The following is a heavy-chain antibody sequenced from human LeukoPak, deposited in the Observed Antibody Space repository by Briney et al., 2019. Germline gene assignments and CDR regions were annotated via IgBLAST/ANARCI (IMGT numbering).Heavy chain of an antibody. CDR2: ISAYSGNT. D-gene: IGHD2-15*01. CDR1: GYTFTSYG. Sequence: ASVKVSCKASGYTFTSYGISWVRQAPGQGLEWMGWISAYSGNTSYAQKLQGRVTMTTDTSTSTAYMELRSLRSDDTAVYYCARDRSQYCSGGSCYSGSVGWFDPWGQGTLVTVSS. J-gene: IGHJ5*02. V-gene: IGHV1-18*04. CDR3: ARDRSQYCSGGSCYSGSVGWFDP.